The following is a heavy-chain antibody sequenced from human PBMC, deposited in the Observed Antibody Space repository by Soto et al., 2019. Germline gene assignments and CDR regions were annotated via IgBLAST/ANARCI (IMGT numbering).Heavy chain of an antibody. CDR2: IYHSVST. CDR3: ARLEGIAAAGAVNNWFDP. Sequence: SETLSLTCTVSGYSINSDDYWGWIRQPPGKGLEWIASIYHSVSTFYNPSLRSRVTISIDTSKNQFSLKLSSVTAADTAVYYCARLEGIAAAGAVNNWFDPWGQGTLVTVSS. CDR1: GYSINSDDY. J-gene: IGHJ5*02. D-gene: IGHD6-13*01. V-gene: IGHV4-38-2*02.